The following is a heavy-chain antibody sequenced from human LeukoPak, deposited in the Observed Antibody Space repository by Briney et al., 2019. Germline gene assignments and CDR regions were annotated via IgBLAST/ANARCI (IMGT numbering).Heavy chain of an antibody. V-gene: IGHV1-2*02. CDR3: ARVGPMIVVALSFDP. D-gene: IGHD3-22*01. J-gene: IGHJ5*02. Sequence: GASVKVSCKASGYTFTGYYMHWVRQAPGQGLEWMGWINPNSGGTNYAQKFQGRVTMTRDTSISTAYMELSRLRSDDTAVYYCARVGPMIVVALSFDPWGQGTLVTVSS. CDR1: GYTFTGYY. CDR2: INPNSGGT.